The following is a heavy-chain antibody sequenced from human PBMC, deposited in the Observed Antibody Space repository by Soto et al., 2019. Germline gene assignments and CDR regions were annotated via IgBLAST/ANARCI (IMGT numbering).Heavy chain of an antibody. V-gene: IGHV1-69*13. D-gene: IGHD5-12*01. J-gene: IGHJ5*02. Sequence: SVKVSCKASGGSFSSYGISWVRQAPGQGLEWMGGIIPIFGTANYAQKFQGRVTITADESTSTAYMELSSLRSEDTAVYYCARDHSGYDPSYSSGSALGLDLWGPGTLVTVSS. CDR3: ARDHSGYDPSYSSGSALGLDL. CDR2: IIPIFGTA. CDR1: GGSFSSYG.